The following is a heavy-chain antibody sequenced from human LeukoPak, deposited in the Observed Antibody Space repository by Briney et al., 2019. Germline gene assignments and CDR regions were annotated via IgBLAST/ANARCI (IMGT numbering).Heavy chain of an antibody. CDR2: IIPIFGTA. CDR1: GGTFSSYA. V-gene: IGHV1-69*06. Sequence: ASVKVSCKASGGTFSSYAISWVRQAPGQGLEWMGGIIPIFGTANYAQKFQGRVTITADKSTSTAYMELSSLRSEDTAVYYCARADYGSGSHFDYWGQGTLVTVSS. J-gene: IGHJ4*02. CDR3: ARADYGSGSHFDY. D-gene: IGHD3-10*01.